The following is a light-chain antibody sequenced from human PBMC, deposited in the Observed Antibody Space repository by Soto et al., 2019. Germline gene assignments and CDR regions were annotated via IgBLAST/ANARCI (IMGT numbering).Light chain of an antibody. V-gene: IGLV2-8*01. CDR1: SSDVGGYDY. J-gene: IGLJ2*01. Sequence: QSVLTQPPSASGSPGQTVTISCTGTSSDVGGYDYVSWYQQHPGEAPKLIIYEVTKRPSGVPDRFSGSKSGNTASLTISGLQAEDEADYYCSSYTSSSTPHVVFGGGTKLTVL. CDR3: SSYTSSSTPHVV. CDR2: EVT.